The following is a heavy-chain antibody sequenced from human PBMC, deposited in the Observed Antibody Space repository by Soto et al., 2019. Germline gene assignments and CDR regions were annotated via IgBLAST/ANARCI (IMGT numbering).Heavy chain of an antibody. J-gene: IGHJ4*02. D-gene: IGHD3-10*01. V-gene: IGHV4-34*02. CDR2: INHSGTI. CDR3: ARSFRGVSLD. CDR1: GGSFSYYY. Sequence: QVQLQQWGPGLLKPSETLSLTCSVNGGSFSYYYWSWIRQSPGKVLEWIGEINHSGTINFNPSLKSRVTISIDTSENQFSLTLRSVTAADTAIYYCARSFRGVSLDWGQGTLVTVSS.